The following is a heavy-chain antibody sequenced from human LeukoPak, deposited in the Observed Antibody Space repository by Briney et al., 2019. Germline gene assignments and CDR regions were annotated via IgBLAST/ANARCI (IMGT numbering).Heavy chain of an antibody. V-gene: IGHV4-30-4*01. CDR2: IYYSGST. J-gene: IGHJ3*02. CDR1: GGSISSGDYY. D-gene: IGHD1-26*01. CDR3: ARFSGSGAFDI. Sequence: SETLSLTCTVSGGSISSGDYYWSWIRQPPGKGLEWIGYIYYSGSTYYNPSLKSRVTISVDTSKNQFSLKLSSVTAADTAVYYCARFSGSGAFDIWGQGTMVTVSS.